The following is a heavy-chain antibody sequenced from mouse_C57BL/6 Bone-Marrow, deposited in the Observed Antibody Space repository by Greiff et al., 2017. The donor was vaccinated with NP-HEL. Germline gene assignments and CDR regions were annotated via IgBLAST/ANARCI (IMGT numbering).Heavy chain of an antibody. CDR3: ARGNYPHAMDY. Sequence: DVKLVESGGGLVQPGGSLKLSCAASGFTFSDYGMAWVRQAPRKGPEWVAFISNLAYSIYYADTVTGRFTISRENAKNTLYLERSSLRSEDTAMYYCARGNYPHAMDYWGQGTSVTVSS. CDR1: GFTFSDYG. J-gene: IGHJ4*01. V-gene: IGHV5-15*01. CDR2: ISNLAYSI. D-gene: IGHD2-1*01.